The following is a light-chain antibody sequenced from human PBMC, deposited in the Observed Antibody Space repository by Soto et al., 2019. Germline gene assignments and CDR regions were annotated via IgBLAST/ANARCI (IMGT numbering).Light chain of an antibody. CDR1: QSVSNK. Sequence: EIVMTHSPAPLSVSPGERATLSCRASQSVSNKLAWYQQKPAQAPRLLFYGASTRATAIPARFSGSGSGTEFTLTISSLQSEDFAVYFCQQRSNWPPYTFGQGTKLEI. J-gene: IGKJ2*01. V-gene: IGKV3-15*01. CDR2: GAS. CDR3: QQRSNWPPYT.